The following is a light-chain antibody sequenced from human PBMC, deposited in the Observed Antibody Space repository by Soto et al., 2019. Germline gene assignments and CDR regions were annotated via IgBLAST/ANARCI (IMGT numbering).Light chain of an antibody. CDR3: AAWDDSLSSVV. Sequence: QSVLTQPPSASGTPGQRVTISCSGSSSNIGINYVYWYQQLPGTAPKLLMYRNNQRPSGVPDRISGSKSGTSASLAISGLRSEDEADYYCAAWDDSLSSVVFGGGTKLTVL. J-gene: IGLJ2*01. V-gene: IGLV1-47*01. CDR2: RNN. CDR1: SSNIGINY.